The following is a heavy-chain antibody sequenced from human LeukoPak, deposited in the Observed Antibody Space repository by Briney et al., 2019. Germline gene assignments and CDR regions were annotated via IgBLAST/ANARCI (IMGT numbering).Heavy chain of an antibody. V-gene: IGHV4-61*08. D-gene: IGHD1-26*01. CDR1: GGSISSGGYY. J-gene: IGHJ4*02. CDR2: IYYSGST. Sequence: SETLSLTFAVSGGSISSGGYYWSWIRQPPGKGLEWIGYIYYSGSTNYNPSLKSRVTISVDTSKNRNQVSLKLFSVTAADTAVYYCTRGGRSGTYGYYFDYWGQGTLVTVSS. CDR3: TRGGRSGTYGYYFDY.